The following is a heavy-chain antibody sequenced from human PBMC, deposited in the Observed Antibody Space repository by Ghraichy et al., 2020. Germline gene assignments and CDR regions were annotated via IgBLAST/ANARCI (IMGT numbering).Heavy chain of an antibody. Sequence: SETLSLTCTVYGGSFSGYYWSWIRQPPGKGLEWIGEINHSGSTNYNPSLKSRVTISIDTSKNQFSLKLSSVTAADTAVYYCARGSVYTYGYRPHYGMDVWGQGTTVTVSS. V-gene: IGHV4-34*01. J-gene: IGHJ6*02. D-gene: IGHD5-18*01. CDR3: ARGSVYTYGYRPHYGMDV. CDR2: INHSGST. CDR1: GGSFSGYY.